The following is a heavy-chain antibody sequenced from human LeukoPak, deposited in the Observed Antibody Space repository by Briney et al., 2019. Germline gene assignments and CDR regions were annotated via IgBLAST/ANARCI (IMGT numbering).Heavy chain of an antibody. Sequence: GGSLRLSCAASGFTFSSYSMNWVRQAPGKGLEWVSSVSSSSTYIYYADSVEGRFTISRDNAKNSMYLQMNSLRAEDTAVYYCARAGRSYSPYYFDYGGQGTLVTVSA. CDR1: GFTFSSYS. CDR3: ARAGRSYSPYYFDY. V-gene: IGHV3-21*01. J-gene: IGHJ4*02. D-gene: IGHD3-10*01. CDR2: VSSSSTYI.